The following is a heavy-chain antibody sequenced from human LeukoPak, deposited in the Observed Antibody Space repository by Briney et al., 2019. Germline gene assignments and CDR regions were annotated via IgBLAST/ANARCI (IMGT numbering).Heavy chain of an antibody. Sequence: PGGSLRLSCAASGFTFSSYSMNWVRQAPGKGLEWVSSISSSSSYIYYADSVKGRFTISRDNSKNTLYLQMNSLRAEDTAVYYCAKDSEMATILQGYFDYWGQGTLVTVSS. D-gene: IGHD5-24*01. CDR2: ISSSSSYI. J-gene: IGHJ4*02. CDR3: AKDSEMATILQGYFDY. V-gene: IGHV3-21*01. CDR1: GFTFSSYS.